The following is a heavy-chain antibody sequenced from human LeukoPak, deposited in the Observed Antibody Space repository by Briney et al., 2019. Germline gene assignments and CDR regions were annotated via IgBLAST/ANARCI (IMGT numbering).Heavy chain of an antibody. D-gene: IGHD3-10*01. CDR2: ISWNSGSI. V-gene: IGHV3-9*01. CDR3: AKEYGAGGYFDY. CDR1: GFTFDDYA. J-gene: IGHJ4*02. Sequence: GGPLRLSCAASGFTFDDYAMHWVRQAPGKGLEWVSGISWNSGSIGYADSVKGRFTISRDNAKNSLYLQMNSLRAEDTALYYCAKEYGAGGYFDYWGQGTLVTVSS.